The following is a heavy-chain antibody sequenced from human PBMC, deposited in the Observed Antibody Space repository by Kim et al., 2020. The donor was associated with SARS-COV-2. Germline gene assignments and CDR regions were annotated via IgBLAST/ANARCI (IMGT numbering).Heavy chain of an antibody. D-gene: IGHD3-22*01. V-gene: IGHV3-43*02. CDR1: GFTFDDYA. Sequence: GGSLRLSCAASGFTFDDYAMHWVRQAPGKGLEWVSLISGDGGSTYYADSVKGRFTISRDNSKNSLYLQMNSLRTEDTALYYCAKTSDWLHYYDSSGYEAGMDVWGQGTTVTVSS. CDR3: AKTSDWLHYYDSSGYEAGMDV. J-gene: IGHJ6*02. CDR2: ISGDGGST.